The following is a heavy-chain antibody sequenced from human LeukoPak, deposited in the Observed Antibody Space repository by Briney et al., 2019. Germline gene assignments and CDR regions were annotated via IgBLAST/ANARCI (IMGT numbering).Heavy chain of an antibody. Sequence: ASVKVSCKVSGYTLTELSMHWVRQAPGKGLEWMGGFDPEDGETIYAQKFQGRVTMTEDTSTDTAYMELSSLRSEDTAVYYCATDPYSSGWFTFDYWGQGTLVTVSS. CDR3: ATDPYSSGWFTFDY. CDR1: GYTLTELS. J-gene: IGHJ4*02. V-gene: IGHV1-24*01. CDR2: FDPEDGET. D-gene: IGHD6-19*01.